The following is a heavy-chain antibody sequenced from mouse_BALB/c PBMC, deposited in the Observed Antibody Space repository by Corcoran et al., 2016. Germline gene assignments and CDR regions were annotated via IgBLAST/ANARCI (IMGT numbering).Heavy chain of an antibody. CDR1: GYTFTTAG. CDR3: ARYDYDGFAY. V-gene: IGHV9-4*02. D-gene: IGHD2-4*01. J-gene: IGHJ3*01. CDR2: INTHSGVP. Sequence: QIQLVQSGPELKKPGETVRISCKASGYTFTTAGMQWVQKMPGKGLKWIGWINTHSGVPKYAEDFKGRFAFSLETSASTAYLLISNLKNEDTATYFCARYDYDGFAYCGQGTLVTVSA.